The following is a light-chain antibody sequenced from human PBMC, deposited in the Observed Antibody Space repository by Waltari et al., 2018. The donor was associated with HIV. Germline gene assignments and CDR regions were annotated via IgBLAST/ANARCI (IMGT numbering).Light chain of an antibody. CDR1: QDISHF. CDR3: QQFNSYPLT. CDR2: SAS. V-gene: IGKV1-9*01. J-gene: IGKJ4*01. Sequence: IKLTQSPTFLSASVWDRVNVTCRASQDISHFLAWYQQKPGKAPKLLIYSASTLRSGVPSRFSGSGSGTQFILSVSSLQSDDFARYYCQQFNSYPLTFGGGTEFEIK.